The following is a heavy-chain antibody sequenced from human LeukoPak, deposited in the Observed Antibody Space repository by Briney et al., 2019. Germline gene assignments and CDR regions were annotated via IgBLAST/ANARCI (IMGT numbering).Heavy chain of an antibody. CDR1: EFTVSSKA. CDR2: IYSGGST. CDR3: ARGGGYYYTYPQLD. Sequence: PGGSLRLSCAASEFTVSSKAMTWVRQSPGKGLEWVSVIYSGGSTYYADSVKGRFTISRDNYKNPLSLHMRNITAEDTAVYYCARGGGYYYTYPQLDRGQGTLVTVSS. V-gene: IGHV3-66*01. D-gene: IGHD2/OR15-2a*01. J-gene: IGHJ4*02.